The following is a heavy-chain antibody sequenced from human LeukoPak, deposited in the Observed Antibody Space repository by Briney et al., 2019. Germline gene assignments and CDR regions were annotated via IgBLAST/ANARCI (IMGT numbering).Heavy chain of an antibody. V-gene: IGHV3-23*01. D-gene: IGHD2/OR15-2a*01. Sequence: GGSLRLACAASGFTFNDYAMSWVRQAPGEGLEWVSSISGSGDSTEYADSVQGRFTISRDNAKNSLYLQMNSLRAEDTAVYYCARATIYADAFDIWGQGTMVTVSS. CDR3: ARATIYADAFDI. CDR1: GFTFNDYA. CDR2: ISGSGDST. J-gene: IGHJ3*02.